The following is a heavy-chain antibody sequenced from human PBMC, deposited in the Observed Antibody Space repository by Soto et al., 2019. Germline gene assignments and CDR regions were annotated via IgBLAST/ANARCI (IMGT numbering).Heavy chain of an antibody. D-gene: IGHD1-26*01. J-gene: IGHJ5*02. V-gene: IGHV1-58*01. CDR1: GFTFTSSA. CDR3: ARDMHAGFTHYFDP. Sequence: SVKVSCKASGFTFTSSAFQWVRQARGQRLEWIGWIAVGSGYTNYAQRFQDRVTLTRDMSTATTYMELSRLTSEDTAVYYCARDMHAGFTHYFDPWGQGTLVTVSS. CDR2: IAVGSGYT.